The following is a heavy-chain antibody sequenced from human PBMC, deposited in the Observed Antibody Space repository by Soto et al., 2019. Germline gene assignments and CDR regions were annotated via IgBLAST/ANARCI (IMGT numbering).Heavy chain of an antibody. CDR2: ISGYNGNT. D-gene: IGHD4-17*01. Sequence: QVQLVQSGAEVKKPGASVKVSCKASGYTFTSYGISWVRQAPGQGLEWMGWISGYNGNTNYAQKLQGRVTMTTDTATSTAYMELRSLRSDDTAVYYGARFDPGMTPVTLVAFEIWGQGPMVTVSS. J-gene: IGHJ3*02. V-gene: IGHV1-18*01. CDR1: GYTFTSYG. CDR3: ARFDPGMTPVTLVAFEI.